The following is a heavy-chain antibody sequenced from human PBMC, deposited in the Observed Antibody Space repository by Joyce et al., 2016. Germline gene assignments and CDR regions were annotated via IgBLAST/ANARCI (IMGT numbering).Heavy chain of an antibody. Sequence: QVQLVESGGGVVQPGRSLRLSCVVSGFTLSSSGMHWVRQAPGKGLEWVALISYDGSNTYYADSVRGRFTISRDTSKKTLYLLLDSLRAEYTAVYFCAKPLTTVPWYFDYWGQGALVTVSS. CDR3: AKPLTTVPWYFDY. CDR1: GFTLSSSG. J-gene: IGHJ4*02. D-gene: IGHD4-11*01. V-gene: IGHV3-30*18. CDR2: ISYDGSNT.